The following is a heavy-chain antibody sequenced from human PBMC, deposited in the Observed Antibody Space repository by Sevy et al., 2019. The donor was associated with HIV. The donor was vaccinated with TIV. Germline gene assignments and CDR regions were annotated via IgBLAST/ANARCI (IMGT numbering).Heavy chain of an antibody. CDR3: TRDINARCGDYSCDAFDI. D-gene: IGHD2-21*01. Sequence: GGSLRLSCEASGFTFSTYWMTWIRQAPGKGLEWVANMNQDGSDKFYVDSVKGRFTISRDNAEKKLFLQMNSLRAEDTVMYFCTRDINARCGDYSCDAFDIWGQGTMGTVSS. CDR1: GFTFSTYW. CDR2: MNQDGSDK. V-gene: IGHV3-7*01. J-gene: IGHJ3*02.